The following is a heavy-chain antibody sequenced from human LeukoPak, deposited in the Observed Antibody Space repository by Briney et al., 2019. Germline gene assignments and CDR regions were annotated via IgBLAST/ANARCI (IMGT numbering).Heavy chain of an antibody. D-gene: IGHD6-19*01. CDR2: ISHYNGNT. V-gene: IGHV1-18*01. CDR3: ARAGSGSGWYFDY. J-gene: IGHJ4*02. CDR1: GYDFTSVG. Sequence: RASVKVSCKASGYDFTSVGITWVRRAPGQGLEWMGWISHYNGNTRYAQKFQGRVAMTTDTSTTTAYMELRGLRFNDTAVYYCARAGSGSGWYFDYWGQGTLVTVSS.